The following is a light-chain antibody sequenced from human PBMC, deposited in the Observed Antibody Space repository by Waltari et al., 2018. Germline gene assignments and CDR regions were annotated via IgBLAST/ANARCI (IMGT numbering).Light chain of an antibody. CDR3: HQYNTLPRT. Sequence: DVQLTHSPSTLSASVGDRVTITCRASESVKNNLAWYQHQPGKAPKVLVHKASRLESGVPSRFSGSGYGTEFTLTISSLEPDEFATYYCHQYNTLPRTFGGGTKVEIK. V-gene: IGKV1-5*03. J-gene: IGKJ4*01. CDR2: KAS. CDR1: ESVKNN.